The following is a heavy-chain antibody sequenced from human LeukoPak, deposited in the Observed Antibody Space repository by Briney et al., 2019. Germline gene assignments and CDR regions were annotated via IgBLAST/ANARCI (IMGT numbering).Heavy chain of an antibody. J-gene: IGHJ4*02. CDR2: INSDGSST. D-gene: IGHD4-17*01. Sequence: GGSLRLSCAASGFTFSSYWMHWVRQAPGKGLVWVSRINSDGSSTSYADSVKGRFTISRDNAKNTLYLQVNSLRAEDTAVYYCAGVRAHDYGDYLLDYWGQGTLVTVSS. CDR1: GFTFSSYW. V-gene: IGHV3-74*01. CDR3: AGVRAHDYGDYLLDY.